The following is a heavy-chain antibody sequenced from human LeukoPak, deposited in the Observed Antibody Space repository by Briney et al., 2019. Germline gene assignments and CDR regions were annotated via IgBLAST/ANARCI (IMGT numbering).Heavy chain of an antibody. Sequence: SETLSLTCTVSGGSISSSSYYWGWIRQPPGKGLEWIGEINHSGSTNYNPSPKSRVTISVDTSKNQFSLKLSSVTAADTAVYYCARASFRYSGSYSNWFDPWGQGTLVTVSS. CDR1: GGSISSSSYY. CDR3: ARASFRYSGSYSNWFDP. CDR2: INHSGST. J-gene: IGHJ5*02. D-gene: IGHD1-26*01. V-gene: IGHV4-39*07.